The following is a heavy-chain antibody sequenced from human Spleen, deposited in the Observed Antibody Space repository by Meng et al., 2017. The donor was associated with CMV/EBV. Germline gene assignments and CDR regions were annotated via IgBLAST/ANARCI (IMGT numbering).Heavy chain of an antibody. CDR3: ARDSYGMDV. J-gene: IGHJ6*02. CDR2: ISYDGSNE. Sequence: GESLKISCAASGFAFYNYAMHWVRQAPGKGLEWVAIISYDGSNEYADSVKGRFTISRDNAKNTLYLQMSSLRAEDTGFYYCARDSYGMDVWGQGTTVTVSS. V-gene: IGHV3-30*04. CDR1: GFAFYNYA.